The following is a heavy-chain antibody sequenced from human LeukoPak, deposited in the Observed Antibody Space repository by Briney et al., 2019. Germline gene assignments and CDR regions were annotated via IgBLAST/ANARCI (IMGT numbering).Heavy chain of an antibody. CDR2: INEEGSTT. D-gene: IGHD1-26*01. CDR1: GFTFSSNW. V-gene: IGHV3-74*01. J-gene: IGHJ4*02. CDR3: VRDLGGRSGH. Sequence: PGGSLRLSCAASGFTFSSNWMDWVRQAPGKGVVWVSRINEEGSTTNDADSVKGRSTIFRDNAKNTLYLQMNSLRAEDTAVYYCVRDLGGRSGHWGQGTLVTVSS.